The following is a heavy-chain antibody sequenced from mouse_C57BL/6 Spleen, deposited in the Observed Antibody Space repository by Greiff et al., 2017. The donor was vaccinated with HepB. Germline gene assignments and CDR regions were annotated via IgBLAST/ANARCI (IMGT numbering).Heavy chain of an antibody. D-gene: IGHD1-1*01. CDR1: GYAFSSYW. J-gene: IGHJ4*01. Sequence: VKLQESGAELVKPGASVKISCKASGYAFSSYWMNWVKQRPGKGLEWIGQIYPGDGDTNYNGKFKGKATLTADKSSSTAYMQLSSLTSEDSAVYFCAREDYYGSSWGYYAMDYWGQGTSVTVSS. CDR2: IYPGDGDT. CDR3: AREDYYGSSWGYYAMDY. V-gene: IGHV1-80*01.